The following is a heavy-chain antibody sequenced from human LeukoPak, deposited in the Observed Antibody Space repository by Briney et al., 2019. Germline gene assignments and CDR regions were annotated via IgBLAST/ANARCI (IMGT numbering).Heavy chain of an antibody. CDR1: GFTLSSHS. Sequence: PGGSLRLSCAASGFTLSSHSMNWVRQAPGKGLEWVAVISYDGSNKYYADSVKGRFTISRDNSKNTLYLQMNSLRAEDTAVYYCASLGWNCNYWGQGTLVTVSS. V-gene: IGHV3-30*03. J-gene: IGHJ4*02. CDR3: ASLGWNCNY. CDR2: ISYDGSNK. D-gene: IGHD6-19*01.